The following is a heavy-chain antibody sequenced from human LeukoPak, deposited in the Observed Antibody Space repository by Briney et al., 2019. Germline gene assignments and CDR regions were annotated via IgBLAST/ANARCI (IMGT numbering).Heavy chain of an antibody. V-gene: IGHV3-33*06. D-gene: IGHD3-16*02. Sequence: QAGGSLRVSCAASGFTFDNYGMHWVRQAPGKGREWLAGTNYDGRYRYYADSVRGRFTISRDNSENTLHLQMNSLRGEDTAVYQCAKCAGRWSETYCYFDSWGQGAQVTVSS. CDR3: AKCAGRWSETYCYFDS. CDR2: TNYDGRYR. J-gene: IGHJ4*02. CDR1: GFTFDNYG.